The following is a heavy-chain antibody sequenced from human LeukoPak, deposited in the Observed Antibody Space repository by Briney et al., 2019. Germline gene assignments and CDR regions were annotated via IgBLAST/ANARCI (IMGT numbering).Heavy chain of an antibody. J-gene: IGHJ4*02. Sequence: SETLSLTCAVYGGSFSGYYWSWIRQPPGKGLEWIGEINHSGSTNYNPSLKSRVTISVDTSKNQFSLKLSSVTAADTAVYYCARVGYSSSWSRQDYWGQGTLVTVSS. CDR3: ARVGYSSSWSRQDY. D-gene: IGHD6-13*01. CDR2: INHSGST. V-gene: IGHV4-34*01. CDR1: GGSFSGYY.